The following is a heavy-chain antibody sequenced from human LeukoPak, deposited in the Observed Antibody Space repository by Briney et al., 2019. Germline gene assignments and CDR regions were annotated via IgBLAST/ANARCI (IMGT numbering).Heavy chain of an antibody. CDR1: GVTFCSYG. CDR3: AKVGDGSGSYLRPYYYGMDV. J-gene: IGHJ6*02. CDR2: ISYDGSNK. Sequence: GGSLRLSCAASGVTFCSYGMHGVREAPREGGECGVVISYDGSNKYYADSVKGRFTISRDNSKNPLYLQMNSLRAEDTAVYYCAKVGDGSGSYLRPYYYGMDVWGQGTTVTVSS. V-gene: IGHV3-30*18. D-gene: IGHD3-10*01.